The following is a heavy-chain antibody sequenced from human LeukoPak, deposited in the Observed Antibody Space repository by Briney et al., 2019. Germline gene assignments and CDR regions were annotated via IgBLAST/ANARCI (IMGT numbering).Heavy chain of an antibody. Sequence: PGGSLRLSCAASGFTFSSYAMPWVRQAPGKGLEYVSAISSNGGSTYYANSVKGRFTISRDNSKNTLYLQMGSLRAEDMAVYYCARDSYSSSWSYFDYWGQGTLVTVSS. V-gene: IGHV3-64*01. CDR2: ISSNGGST. CDR1: GFTFSSYA. D-gene: IGHD6-13*01. J-gene: IGHJ4*02. CDR3: ARDSYSSSWSYFDY.